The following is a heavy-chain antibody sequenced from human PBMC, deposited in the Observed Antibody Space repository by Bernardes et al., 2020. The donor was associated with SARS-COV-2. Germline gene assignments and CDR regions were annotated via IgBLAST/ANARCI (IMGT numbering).Heavy chain of an antibody. Sequence: ASVKVSCKASGYTFTSYGISWVRQAPGQGLEWMGWISAYNGNTNYAQKLQGRVTMTTDTSTSTAYMELRSPRSDDTAVYYCASVAMVRGVISGNYYYYGMDVWGQGTTVTVSS. J-gene: IGHJ6*02. CDR2: ISAYNGNT. CDR1: GYTFTSYG. D-gene: IGHD3-10*01. CDR3: ASVAMVRGVISGNYYYYGMDV. V-gene: IGHV1-18*04.